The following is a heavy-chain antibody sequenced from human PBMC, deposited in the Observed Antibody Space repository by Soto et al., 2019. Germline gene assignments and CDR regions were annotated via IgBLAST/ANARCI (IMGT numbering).Heavy chain of an antibody. CDR2: ISAYNGNT. CDR1: GYTFTSYG. CDR3: ARDKGFGGNPPGNY. J-gene: IGHJ4*02. V-gene: IGHV1-18*04. Sequence: ASVKVSCKASGYTFTSYGISWVRQAPGQGLEWMGWISAYNGNTNYAQKLQGRVTMTTDTSTSTAYMELRSLRSDDTAMYYCARDKGFGGNPPGNYWGQGTLVTVSS. D-gene: IGHD2-15*01.